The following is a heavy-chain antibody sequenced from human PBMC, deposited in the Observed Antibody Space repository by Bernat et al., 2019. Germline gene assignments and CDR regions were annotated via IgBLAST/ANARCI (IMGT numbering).Heavy chain of an antibody. Sequence: EVQLVQSGAEVKKPGESLKISCKASGYSFTNYWIGWVRQLPGKGLEWMGLIYPGDSDTRYSPSFLGQVTISADKSINTAYLQWNSLKTSDTAIYYCGRLPPQPNCFDPWGQGTLVTVSS. J-gene: IGHJ5*02. CDR1: GYSFTNYW. D-gene: IGHD2-2*01. CDR3: GRLPPQPNCFDP. V-gene: IGHV5-51*01. CDR2: IYPGDSDT.